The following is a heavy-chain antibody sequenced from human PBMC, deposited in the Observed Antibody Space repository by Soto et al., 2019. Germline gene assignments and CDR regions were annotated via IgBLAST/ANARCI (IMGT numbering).Heavy chain of an antibody. CDR1: GGSISRYY. CDR2: IYDSGST. Sequence: QVQLQESGPGLVKPSETLSLTCTVSGGSISRYYWSWIRQPPGKGLEWIGYIYDSGSTNDNPSLKSRVTISVDTSKKQFSLKLSSVTAADTAVYFCARHKGFYGLGSYDYWGQGTLVTVSS. V-gene: IGHV4-59*08. CDR3: ARHKGFYGLGSYDY. J-gene: IGHJ4*02. D-gene: IGHD3-10*01.